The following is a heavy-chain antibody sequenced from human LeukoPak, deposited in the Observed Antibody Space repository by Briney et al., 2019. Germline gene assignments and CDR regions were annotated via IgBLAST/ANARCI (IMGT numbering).Heavy chain of an antibody. Sequence: TSETLSLTCTVSGGSISSYYWSWIRQPAGKGLEWIGRIYTSGSTNYNPSLKSRVTMSVDTSKNQFSLKLSSVTAADTAVYYCARDRRDPHYYYYMDVWGKGTTVTVSS. CDR2: IYTSGST. CDR1: GGSISSYY. J-gene: IGHJ6*03. CDR3: ARDRRDPHYYYYMDV. V-gene: IGHV4-4*07.